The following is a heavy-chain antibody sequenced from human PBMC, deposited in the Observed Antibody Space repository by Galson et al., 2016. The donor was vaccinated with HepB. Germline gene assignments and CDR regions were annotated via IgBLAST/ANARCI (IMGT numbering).Heavy chain of an antibody. V-gene: IGHV3-21*04. Sequence: SLRLSCAASGFTFSSYSMNWVRQAPGKGLEWVSFISSSSNYIYYADSVKGRFTISRDNAKNSLYLQMNSLRAEDTAVYYCAKVETFWIWFDPFDYWGQGDLVTVSS. CDR1: GFTFSSYS. CDR2: ISSSSNYI. CDR3: AKVETFWIWFDPFDY. D-gene: IGHD3-3*01. J-gene: IGHJ4*02.